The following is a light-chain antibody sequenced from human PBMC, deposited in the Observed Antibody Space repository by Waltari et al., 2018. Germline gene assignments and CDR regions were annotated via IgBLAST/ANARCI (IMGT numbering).Light chain of an antibody. CDR3: SSYTSSSTPVV. V-gene: IGLV2-14*01. CDR1: SSDAGGYNY. Sequence: QSALTQPASVSGSPGQSITISCTGTSSDAGGYNYVSWYHQHPGKAPRLMMYDVSNRRPGVSNLFSGPKSGNTASLTISGLQAEDEADYYCSSYTSSSTPVVFGGGTKLTVL. CDR2: DVS. J-gene: IGLJ2*01.